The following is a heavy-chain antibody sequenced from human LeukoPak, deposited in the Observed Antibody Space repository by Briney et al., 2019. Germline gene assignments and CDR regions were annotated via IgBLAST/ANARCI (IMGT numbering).Heavy chain of an antibody. CDR3: ARAGEVRDGYKGTFDY. J-gene: IGHJ4*02. D-gene: IGHD5-24*01. CDR2: IYNTEST. CDR1: GGSISTYY. Sequence: PSETLSLTCTVSGGSISTYYWSWIRQPPGKGLEWIGYIYNTESTVYNPSLRSRVTISVDTSKNQFSLQLSSVTAADTAVYYCARAGEVRDGYKGTFDYWGQGTLVTVSS. V-gene: IGHV4-59*01.